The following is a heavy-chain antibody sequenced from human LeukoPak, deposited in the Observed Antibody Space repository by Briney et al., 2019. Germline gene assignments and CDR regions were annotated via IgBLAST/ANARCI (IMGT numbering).Heavy chain of an antibody. D-gene: IGHD5-24*01. CDR1: GGSISSYC. Sequence: SETLSLTCTVSGGSISSYCWSWIRQPPGKGLEWIGYIYYSGSTNYNPSLKRRVTISVDTSKNQFSLKLSSVTAADTAVYYCARDRDGYNPFDYWGQGTLVTVSS. V-gene: IGHV4-59*12. J-gene: IGHJ4*02. CDR3: ARDRDGYNPFDY. CDR2: IYYSGST.